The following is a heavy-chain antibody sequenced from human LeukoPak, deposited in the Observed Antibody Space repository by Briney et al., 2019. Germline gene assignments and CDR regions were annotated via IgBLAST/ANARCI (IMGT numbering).Heavy chain of an antibody. V-gene: IGHV3-66*01. J-gene: IGHJ4*02. CDR1: GVTVSRDY. D-gene: IGHD6-19*01. Sequence: GGSLRLSCAASGVTVSRDYMSWVRQAPGKGLEWVSVIYPDGTTYYTDSVKGRFTISRDDSKNTLYLQMNSLRAEDTAVYYCARSIAVTLPDYWGQGTLVTVSS. CDR2: IYPDGTT. CDR3: ARSIAVTLPDY.